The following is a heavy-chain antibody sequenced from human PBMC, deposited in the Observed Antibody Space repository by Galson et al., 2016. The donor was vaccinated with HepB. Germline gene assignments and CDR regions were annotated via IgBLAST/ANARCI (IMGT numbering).Heavy chain of an antibody. CDR3: ARGPDYGDWVDFLDC. CDR2: FYSSGKT. V-gene: IGHV3-53*03. Sequence: SLRLSCAASGFTVSSNNMDWVRQAPGKGLEWVSVFYSSGKTAHADSVEGRFTVSRDTSKNMLYLQMNSLRAEDTAAYYCARGPDYGDWVDFLDCWGQGTLVTVSS. CDR1: GFTVSSNN. J-gene: IGHJ4*02. D-gene: IGHD4-17*01.